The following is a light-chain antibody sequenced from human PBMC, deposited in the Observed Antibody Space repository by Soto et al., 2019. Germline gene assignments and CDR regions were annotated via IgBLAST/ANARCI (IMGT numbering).Light chain of an antibody. J-gene: IGLJ1*01. CDR2: EVV. V-gene: IGLV2-8*01. Sequence: QSALTQPPSASGSPGQSVTISCTGIKNDIGVYDFVSWYQHHPGKAPRLIIYEVVQRPSGVPDRFSGSKSGITASLTVSGLQSADEADYFCKSYAGSNTYVFGSGTKVTAL. CDR3: KSYAGSNTYV. CDR1: KNDIGVYDF.